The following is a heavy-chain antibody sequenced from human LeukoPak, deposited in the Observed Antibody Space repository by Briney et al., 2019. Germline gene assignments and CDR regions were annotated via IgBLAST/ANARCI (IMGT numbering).Heavy chain of an antibody. J-gene: IGHJ4*02. CDR3: ATAPTLYSGSYFFDS. CDR2: IIPIFGSA. V-gene: IGHV1-69*13. CDR1: GGTFSSYA. D-gene: IGHD1-26*01. Sequence: ASVKVSCKASGGTFSSYAISWVRQAPGQGLEWMGGIIPIFGSANYAQKFQGRVTITADESTSTAYMELSSLRSEDTAVYYCATAPTLYSGSYFFDSWGQGTLVTVSS.